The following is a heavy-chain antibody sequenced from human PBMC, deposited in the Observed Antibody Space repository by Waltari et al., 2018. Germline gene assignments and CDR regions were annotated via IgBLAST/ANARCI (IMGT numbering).Heavy chain of an antibody. V-gene: IGHV4-39*01. CDR3: ARVYSSGWYGD. CDR1: GGSISSSSYS. D-gene: IGHD6-19*01. Sequence: QLQLQESGPGLVTPSETLSLTCTVSGGSISSSSYSWGWIRQPPGKGLEWIGSIYYSGSTYDNPSLKSRVTISVDTSKNQFSLKLSAVTAADTAVYYCARVYSSGWYGDWGQGTMVTVSS. J-gene: IGHJ3*01. CDR2: IYYSGST.